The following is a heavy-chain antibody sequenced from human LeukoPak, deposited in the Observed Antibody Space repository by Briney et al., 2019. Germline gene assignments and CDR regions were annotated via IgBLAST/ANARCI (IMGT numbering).Heavy chain of an antibody. CDR2: ISSSGSTI. D-gene: IGHD2-15*01. CDR3: ARARRVARDAFDI. J-gene: IGHJ3*02. Sequence: PGGSLRLSCAASGFTFSDYYMSWIRQAPGKGLEWVSYISSSGSTIYYADSVKGRFTISRDNAKNSLYLQMNSLRAEDTAVYYCARARRVARDAFDIWGQGTMVTVSS. CDR1: GFTFSDYY. V-gene: IGHV3-11*01.